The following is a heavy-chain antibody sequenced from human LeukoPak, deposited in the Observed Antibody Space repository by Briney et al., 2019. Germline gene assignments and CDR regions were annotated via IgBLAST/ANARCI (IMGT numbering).Heavy chain of an antibody. J-gene: IGHJ4*02. CDR3: ARGPFYDSSGYYFDY. CDR1: GYTFTSYD. Sequence: ASVKVSCKASGYTFTSYDINWVRQATGQGLEWMGWMNPNSGNTGYAQKFQGRVTITRNTSISTAYIELSSLRCEDTAVYYCARGPFYDSSGYYFDYWGQGTLVTVSS. CDR2: MNPNSGNT. D-gene: IGHD3-22*01. V-gene: IGHV1-8*03.